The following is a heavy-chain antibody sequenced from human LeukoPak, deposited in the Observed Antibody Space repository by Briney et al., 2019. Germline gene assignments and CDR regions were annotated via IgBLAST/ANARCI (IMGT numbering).Heavy chain of an antibody. Sequence: PGGSLRLSCAVSGISLSNYGMSWVRQAPGKGLEWVSGIGGSGGRINYVDSVKGRFTISRDNPKNTLYLQMTSLRAEDTAVYFCAKRGVVIRVILVGFHKEAYYFDSWGQGALVIVSS. CDR2: IGGSGGRI. CDR3: AKRGVVIRVILVGFHKEAYYFDS. V-gene: IGHV3-23*01. D-gene: IGHD3-22*01. J-gene: IGHJ4*02. CDR1: GISLSNYG.